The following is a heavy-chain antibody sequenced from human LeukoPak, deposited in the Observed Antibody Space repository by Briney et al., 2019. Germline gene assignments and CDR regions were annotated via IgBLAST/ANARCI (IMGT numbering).Heavy chain of an antibody. J-gene: IGHJ4*02. CDR3: ARDSPGYLAYDS. V-gene: IGHV3-7*04. D-gene: IGHD1-1*01. Sequence: GGSLRLSCAASGFRFSTYWMTWVRQAPGKGPEWVANIKEDGSATYYVDSVKGRFTISRDNAKKSLYLQMNSLRAEDTAVYYCARDSPGYLAYDSWGQGTLDTVSS. CDR1: GFRFSTYW. CDR2: IKEDGSAT.